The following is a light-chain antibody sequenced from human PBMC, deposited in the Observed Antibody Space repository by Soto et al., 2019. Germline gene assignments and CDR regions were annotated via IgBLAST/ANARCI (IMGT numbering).Light chain of an antibody. CDR2: DAY. J-gene: IGKJ5*01. V-gene: IGKV3-11*01. CDR3: QQRHMWPIT. Sequence: EVVLTQSPVTLSLSPGARATLSCRASQSFRGLLAWYQQKPGQAPRLLIYDAYNRATGIPPRFSGSGSVTDFTLTISSLQPEDSAVYYCQQRHMWPITFGQGTRLESK. CDR1: QSFRGL.